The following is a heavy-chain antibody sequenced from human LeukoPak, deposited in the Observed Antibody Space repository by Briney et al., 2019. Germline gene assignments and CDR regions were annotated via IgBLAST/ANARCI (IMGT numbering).Heavy chain of an antibody. CDR1: GYTFSSYA. V-gene: IGHV7-4-1*02. J-gene: IGHJ5*01. Sequence: ASVNVSCKASGYTFSSYAMNWVRQAPGQGLEWMGWINTNTGNPTYAQGFTGRFVFSLDTSVSTAYLQISSLQAEDTAVYYCARSNNDGDYLGVGFDCWGQGTLVTVSS. D-gene: IGHD4-17*01. CDR2: INTNTGNP. CDR3: ARSNNDGDYLGVGFDC.